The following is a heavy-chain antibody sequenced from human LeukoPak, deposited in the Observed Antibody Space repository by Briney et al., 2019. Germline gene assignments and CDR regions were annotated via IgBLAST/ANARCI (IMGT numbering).Heavy chain of an antibody. CDR2: IYYSGST. J-gene: IGHJ6*03. CDR3: ARGGGVGYYYYYMDV. Sequence: RTSETLSLTCTVSGGSITSYYWSWIRQPPGKGLEWIAYIYYSGSTNYNPSLKSRVTISVDTSKNQFSLKLSSVTAADTAVYYCARGGGVGYYYYYMDVWGKGTTVTISS. CDR1: GGSITSYY. V-gene: IGHV4-59*01. D-gene: IGHD2-8*01.